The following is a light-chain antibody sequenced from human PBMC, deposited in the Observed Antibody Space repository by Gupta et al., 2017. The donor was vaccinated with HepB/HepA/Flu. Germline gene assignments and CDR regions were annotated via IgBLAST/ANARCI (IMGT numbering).Light chain of an antibody. V-gene: IGLV2-23*02. CDR2: EVS. CDR3: CSYAGSSTVI. Sequence: QSALTQPASVSGSPGQSITISCNGTRSDVGRYNLVSWYQQYPGKAPKILIYEVSKRPSGVSNRFSASKSGNTASLTISRLQAEDEADYSCCSYAGSSTVIFGGGTKLTVL. J-gene: IGLJ2*01. CDR1: RSDVGRYNL.